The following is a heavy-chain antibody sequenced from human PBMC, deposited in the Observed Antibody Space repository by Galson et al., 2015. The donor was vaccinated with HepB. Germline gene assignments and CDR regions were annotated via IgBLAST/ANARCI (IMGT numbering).Heavy chain of an antibody. D-gene: IGHD3-10*01. CDR1: GYTFTSYA. V-gene: IGHV7-4-1*02. CDR2: INTNTGNP. Sequence: SVKVSCKASGYTFTSYAMNWVRQAPGQGLEWMGWINTNTGNPTYAQGFTGRFVFSLDTSVSAAYLQISSLKAEDTAAYYCASRYGSGSYLVAFDIWGQGTMVTVSS. J-gene: IGHJ3*02. CDR3: ASRYGSGSYLVAFDI.